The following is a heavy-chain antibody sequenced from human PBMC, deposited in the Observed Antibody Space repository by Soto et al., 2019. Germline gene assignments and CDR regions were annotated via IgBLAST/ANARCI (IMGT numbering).Heavy chain of an antibody. CDR1: GFTFSSYA. CDR3: AKDRVIQLWLSDGMDV. Sequence: EVQLLESGGGLVQPGGSLRLSCAASGFTFSSYAMSWVRQAPGKGLEWVSAISGSGGSTYYADSVKGRFTISRDNSKNPLYLQMNSLRAEDTAVYYCAKDRVIQLWLSDGMDVWGQGTTVTVSS. CDR2: ISGSGGST. V-gene: IGHV3-23*01. J-gene: IGHJ6*02. D-gene: IGHD5-18*01.